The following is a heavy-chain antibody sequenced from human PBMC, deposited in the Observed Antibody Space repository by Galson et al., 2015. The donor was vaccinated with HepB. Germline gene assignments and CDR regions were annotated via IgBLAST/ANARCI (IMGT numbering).Heavy chain of an antibody. V-gene: IGHV3-30-3*01. CDR3: ARDSRIAAAGTRFDY. CDR1: GFTFSSYA. Sequence: SLRLSCAASGFTFSSYAMHWVRQAPGKGLEWVAVISYDGSNKYYADSVKGRFTISRDNSKNTLYLQMNSLRAEDTAVYYCARDSRIAAAGTRFDYWGQGTLVTVSS. D-gene: IGHD6-13*01. CDR2: ISYDGSNK. J-gene: IGHJ4*02.